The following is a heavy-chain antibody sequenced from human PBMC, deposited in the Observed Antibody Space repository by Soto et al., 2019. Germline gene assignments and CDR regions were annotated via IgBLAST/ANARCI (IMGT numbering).Heavy chain of an antibody. J-gene: IGHJ4*02. Sequence: QVQLQESGPGLVKPSGTLSLTCAVSGGSISSSNWWSWVRQPPGKGMEWIGEIYHSGSTNYNPSLKSRGTRSVDKSKNQFSRKLSAVTAADTAVYYGARDGMVNYFDYWGQGTLVTVSS. CDR1: GGSISSSNW. V-gene: IGHV4-4*02. CDR3: ARDGMVNYFDY. D-gene: IGHD5-18*01. CDR2: IYHSGST.